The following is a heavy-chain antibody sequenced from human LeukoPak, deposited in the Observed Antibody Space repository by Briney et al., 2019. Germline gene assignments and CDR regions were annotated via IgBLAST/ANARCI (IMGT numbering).Heavy chain of an antibody. Sequence: SETLSLTCTVSGGSISGYYCWIRQPPGKGLEWIGYISYTGNTNYSPSLKRRVTMSVDTSKNQLSLDLSSVTAADTAVYYCARVTAQTLTTYGFDPWGQGTLVTVSS. D-gene: IGHD2-21*02. J-gene: IGHJ5*02. CDR3: ARVTAQTLTTYGFDP. CDR2: ISYTGNT. V-gene: IGHV4-59*01. CDR1: GGSISGYY.